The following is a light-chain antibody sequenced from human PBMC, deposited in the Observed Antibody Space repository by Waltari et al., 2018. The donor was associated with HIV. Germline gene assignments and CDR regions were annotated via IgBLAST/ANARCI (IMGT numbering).Light chain of an antibody. Sequence: HSVLTPPPSVSAAPGQWVTLACAGRRSNLGLGYDGQWYQQLPGTAPKLLVYDNINRPSGVPDRFSGSKSGISASLAITGLQAEDEADYYCQSYDNSLSAWVFGGGTKVTVL. CDR1: RSNLGLGYD. CDR2: DNI. J-gene: IGLJ3*02. CDR3: QSYDNSLSAWV. V-gene: IGLV1-40*01.